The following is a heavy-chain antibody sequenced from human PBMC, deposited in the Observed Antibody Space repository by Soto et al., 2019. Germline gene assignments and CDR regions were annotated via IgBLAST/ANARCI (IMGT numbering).Heavy chain of an antibody. CDR3: ARQIYDSDTGPNFQYYFDS. CDR1: GYSLAGYW. D-gene: IGHD3-22*01. V-gene: IGHV5-10-1*01. CDR2: IDPSDSQT. J-gene: IGHJ4*02. Sequence: GESLKISCKGSGYSLAGYWITWVRQEPGKGLEWMGRIDPSDSQTYYSPSFRGHVTISVTKSITTVFLQWSSLRASDTAMYYCARQIYDSDTGPNFQYYFDSWGQGTPVTVSS.